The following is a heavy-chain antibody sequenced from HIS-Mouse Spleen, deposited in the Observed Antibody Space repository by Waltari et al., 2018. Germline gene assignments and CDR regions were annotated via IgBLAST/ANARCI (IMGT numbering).Heavy chain of an antibody. CDR1: GGSISSSRYV. D-gene: IGHD6-13*01. J-gene: IGHJ2*01. V-gene: IGHV4-39*07. CDR3: AREIPYSSSWYDWYFDL. Sequence: HLQLQESGPGLVKRSETLSLTCTVPGGSISSSRYVRGWIRQPPGKGLEWIGSIYYSGSTYYNPSLKSRVTISVDTSKNQFSLKLSSVTAADTAVYYCAREIPYSSSWYDWYFDLWGRGTLVTVSS. CDR2: IYYSGST.